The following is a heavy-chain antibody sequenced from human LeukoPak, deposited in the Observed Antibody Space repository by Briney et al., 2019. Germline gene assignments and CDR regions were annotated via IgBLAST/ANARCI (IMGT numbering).Heavy chain of an antibody. CDR2: ISYDGGNK. V-gene: IGHV3-30*04. J-gene: IGHJ4*02. CDR1: GFTFRSFP. CDR3: ARVGDYGDDY. D-gene: IGHD4-17*01. Sequence: PGGSLRLSCAASGFTFRSFPIHWVRQAPGKGLEWVAFISYDGGNKYYADSVKGRFTISRDNSKNTLYLQMNSLRGEDTAVYYCARVGDYGDDYWGQGTLVTVSS.